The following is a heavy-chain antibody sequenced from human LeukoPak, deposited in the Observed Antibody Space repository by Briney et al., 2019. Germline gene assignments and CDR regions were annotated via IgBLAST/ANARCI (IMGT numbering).Heavy chain of an antibody. V-gene: IGHV4-34*01. CDR1: GGSFSGYY. J-gene: IGHJ4*02. CDR3: ASRIVVPAAIASDY. D-gene: IGHD2-2*01. Sequence: KPSETLSLTCAVYGGSFSGYYWSWIRQPPGKGLEWIGEINHSGSTNYNPSLKSRVTISVDTSKNQFSLKLSSVTAADTAVYYCASRIVVPAAIASDYWGQGILVTVSS. CDR2: INHSGST.